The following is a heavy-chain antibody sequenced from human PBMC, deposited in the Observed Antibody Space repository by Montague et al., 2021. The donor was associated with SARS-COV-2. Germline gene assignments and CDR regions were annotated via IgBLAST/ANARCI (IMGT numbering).Heavy chain of an antibody. J-gene: IGHJ4*02. Sequence: CAISGDSVVSNRPTLEENRYEPPTHQQLVGRLYYRSMWKSDYARSVKSRIAINPDTSKNQFSLQLSSVTPEDTALYYCVRGIEAAGYYDYWGQRTLVTVSS. CDR1: GDSVVSNRPT. V-gene: IGHV6-1*01. CDR3: VRGIEAAGYYDY. CDR2: LYYRSMWKS. D-gene: IGHD6-13*01.